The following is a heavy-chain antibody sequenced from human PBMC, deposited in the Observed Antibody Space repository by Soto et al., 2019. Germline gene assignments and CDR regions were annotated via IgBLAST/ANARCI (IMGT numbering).Heavy chain of an antibody. V-gene: IGHV4-31*03. D-gene: IGHD4-17*01. CDR3: AREVGDMTTVTTKSDY. Sequence: QVQLQESGPGLVKPSQTLSLTCTVSGGSISSGGYYWRWIRQHPGKGLEWIGYIYYSGSTYYNPSLKSRVTISVDTSKNQFSLKLSSVTAADTAVYYCAREVGDMTTVTTKSDYWGQGTLVTVSS. J-gene: IGHJ4*02. CDR2: IYYSGST. CDR1: GGSISSGGYY.